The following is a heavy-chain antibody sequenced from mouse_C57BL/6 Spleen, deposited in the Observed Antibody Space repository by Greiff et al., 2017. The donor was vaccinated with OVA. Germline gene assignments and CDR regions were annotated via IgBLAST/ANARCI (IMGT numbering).Heavy chain of an antibody. CDR1: GYTFTSYW. CDR3: ARGGLLQDYAMDY. CDR2: IDPSDSYT. Sequence: QVQLKQPGAELVMPGASVKLSCKASGYTFTSYWMHWVKQRPGQGLEWIGEIDPSDSYTNYNQKFKGKSTLTVDKSSSAAYMQLSSLTSEDSAVYYCARGGLLQDYAMDYWGQGTSVTVSS. J-gene: IGHJ4*01. D-gene: IGHD2-3*01. V-gene: IGHV1-69*01.